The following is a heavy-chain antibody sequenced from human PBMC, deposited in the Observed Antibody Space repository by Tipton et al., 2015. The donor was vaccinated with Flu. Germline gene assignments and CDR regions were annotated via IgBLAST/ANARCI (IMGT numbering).Heavy chain of an antibody. V-gene: IGHV3-30*01. CDR2: ISYDGSNK. CDR3: ARDPYGDYVGFDP. Sequence: QLVQSGGGVVQPGRSLRLSCAASGFTFSSYAMHWVRQAPGKGLEWVAVISYDGSNKYYADSVKGRFTISRDNSKNTLYLQMNSLRAEDTAVYYCARDPYGDYVGFDPWGQGTLVTVSS. D-gene: IGHD4-17*01. J-gene: IGHJ5*02. CDR1: GFTFSSYA.